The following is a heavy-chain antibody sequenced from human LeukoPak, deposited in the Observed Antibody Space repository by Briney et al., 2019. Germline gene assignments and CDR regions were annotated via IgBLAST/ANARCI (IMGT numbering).Heavy chain of an antibody. D-gene: IGHD2-21*01. V-gene: IGHV4-61*02. CDR2: IYTGGST. Sequence: SETLSLTCTVSGGSISSGSYYWTWIRQPAGRGLEWIGRIYTGGSTDYNPSLRSRVTISLDTSKNQFSLKLSSVTAADTAVYYCARGIVTLGFYYYYGMDVWGQGTTVTVSS. CDR3: ARGIVTLGFYYYYGMDV. J-gene: IGHJ6*02. CDR1: GGSISSGSYY.